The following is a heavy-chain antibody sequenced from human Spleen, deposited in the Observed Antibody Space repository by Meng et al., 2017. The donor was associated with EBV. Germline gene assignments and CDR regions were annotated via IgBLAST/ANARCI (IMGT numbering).Heavy chain of an antibody. V-gene: IGHV1-69*06. CDR3: ARHPGEYYSDTSGFETYFDS. D-gene: IGHD3-22*01. CDR2: ISPIFGTA. Sequence: QGQLWQGGAEVMKPGSSVKVSCKASGGTLSSYAITWVRQAPGQGLEWMRGISPIFGTANYAQQFQGRVTITADKSTSTAYMELSSLRSEDTAVYYCARHPGEYYSDTSGFETYFDSWGQGTLVTVSS. J-gene: IGHJ4*02. CDR1: GGTLSSYA.